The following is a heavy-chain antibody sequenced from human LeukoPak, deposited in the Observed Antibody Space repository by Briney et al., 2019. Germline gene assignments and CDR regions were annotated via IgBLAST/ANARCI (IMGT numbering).Heavy chain of an antibody. CDR1: GFIFTGYY. J-gene: IGHJ4*02. CDR3: ARDYCSGGSCYSH. Sequence: PGGSLRLSCAASGFIFTGYYMSWVRQAPGKGLEWVSVIYSGGSTYYADSVKGRFTISRDNSKNTLYLQMNSLRAEDTAVYYCARDYCSGGSCYSHWGQGTLVTVSS. D-gene: IGHD2-15*01. V-gene: IGHV3-53*01. CDR2: IYSGGST.